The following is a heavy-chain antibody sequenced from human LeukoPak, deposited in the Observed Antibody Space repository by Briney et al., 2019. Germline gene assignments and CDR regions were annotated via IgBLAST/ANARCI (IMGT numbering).Heavy chain of an antibody. Sequence: PSETLSLTCTVSGGSISSYYWSWIRQPPGKGLEWIGYIYYSGSTNYNPSLKSRVTISVDTSKNQFSLKLSSVTAADTAVYYCARGGMTIDAFDIWGQGTMVTVSS. D-gene: IGHD3-16*01. CDR3: ARGGMTIDAFDI. J-gene: IGHJ3*02. CDR2: IYYSGST. CDR1: GGSISSYY. V-gene: IGHV4-59*01.